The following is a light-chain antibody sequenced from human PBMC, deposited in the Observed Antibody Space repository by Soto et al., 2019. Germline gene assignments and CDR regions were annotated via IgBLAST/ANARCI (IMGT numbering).Light chain of an antibody. V-gene: IGKV1-39*01. CDR3: QQSYSTPLT. CDR2: AAS. J-gene: IGKJ4*01. CDR1: QGIRND. Sequence: IQMTQSPSSLTASVGDRVTLTCRASQGIRNDLGWYQQKPGKAPKVLIYAASSLQSGVPSRFSGGGSGTDFTLTISCLQPEDFAPYSCQQSYSTPLTFGGGTKVDIK.